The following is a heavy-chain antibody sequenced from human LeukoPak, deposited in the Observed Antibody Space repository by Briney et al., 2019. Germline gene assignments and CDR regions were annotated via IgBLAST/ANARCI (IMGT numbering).Heavy chain of an antibody. V-gene: IGHV1-69*13. Sequence: SVKVSCKASGGTFSSYAISWVRQAPGQGLEWMGGIIPIFGTANYAQKFQGRVTITADESTSTAYMELSSLRSEDTAVYYYARGGHSGYDSPFDYWGQGTLVTVSS. J-gene: IGHJ4*02. CDR2: IIPIFGTA. CDR3: ARGGHSGYDSPFDY. D-gene: IGHD5-12*01. CDR1: GGTFSSYA.